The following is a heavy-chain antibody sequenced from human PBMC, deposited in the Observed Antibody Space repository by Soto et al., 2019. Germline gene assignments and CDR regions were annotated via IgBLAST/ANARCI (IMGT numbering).Heavy chain of an antibody. CDR1: GGSFGGYF. CDR2: INHGGIT. Sequence: QVQLQQWGAGLLKPSETLSLTCDVYGGSFGGYFWSWIRQPPGKGLEWIGEINHGGITNYNPSLKSRITLSVDTSKNQFSLKLSSVTAADAAVYYCARQGAVTVMFYYHGMDVWGQGTSVTVSS. J-gene: IGHJ6*02. D-gene: IGHD2-21*02. CDR3: ARQGAVTVMFYYHGMDV. V-gene: IGHV4-34*02.